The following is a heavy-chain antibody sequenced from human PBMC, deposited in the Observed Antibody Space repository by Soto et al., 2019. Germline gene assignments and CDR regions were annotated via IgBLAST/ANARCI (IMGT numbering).Heavy chain of an antibody. Sequence: SLTCTVSGGFISSGSHYWSWLRQYSGNGLEWIGYIYYTGSTYYNPSLKSRVTIPVDTSKNQFSLKLSSVTAADTAVYYCARVRPNVTGYYPRTYYFDYWAQGTLVTLSS. CDR2: IYYTGST. J-gene: IGHJ4*02. CDR3: ARVRPNVTGYYPRTYYFDY. V-gene: IGHV4-31*03. D-gene: IGHD3-9*01. CDR1: GGFISSGSHY.